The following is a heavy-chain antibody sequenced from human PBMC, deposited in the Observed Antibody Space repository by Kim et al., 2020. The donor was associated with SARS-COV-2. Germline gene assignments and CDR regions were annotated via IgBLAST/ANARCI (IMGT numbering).Heavy chain of an antibody. CDR2: IIPIFGTA. D-gene: IGHD2-15*01. Sequence: SVKVSCKASGGTFSSYAISWVRQAPGQGLEWMGGIIPIFGTANYAQKFQGRVTITADESTSTAYMELSSLRSEDTAVYYCARVPLRYCSGGSCYYYYGMDVWGQGTTVTVSS. V-gene: IGHV1-69*13. J-gene: IGHJ6*01. CDR1: GGTFSSYA. CDR3: ARVPLRYCSGGSCYYYYGMDV.